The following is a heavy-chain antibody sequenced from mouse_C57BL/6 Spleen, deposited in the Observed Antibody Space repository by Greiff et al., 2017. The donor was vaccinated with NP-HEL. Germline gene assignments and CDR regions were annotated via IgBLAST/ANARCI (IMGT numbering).Heavy chain of an antibody. J-gene: IGHJ4*01. Sequence: QVQLKQSGAELARPGASVKLSCKASGYTFTSYGISWVKQRTGQGLEWIGEIYPRSGNTYYNEKFKGKATLTADKSSSTAYMELRSLTSEDSAVYFCARSPYDQYAMDYWGQGTSVTVSS. CDR3: ARSPYDQYAMDY. D-gene: IGHD2-3*01. CDR1: GYTFTSYG. CDR2: IYPRSGNT. V-gene: IGHV1-81*01.